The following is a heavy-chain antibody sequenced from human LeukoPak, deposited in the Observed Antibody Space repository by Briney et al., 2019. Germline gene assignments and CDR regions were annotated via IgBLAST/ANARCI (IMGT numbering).Heavy chain of an antibody. Sequence: TGGSLRLSCAASVFDFSTYSIDGVRQAPGRGLWWVSYISSSSSNIYHADSVKGRFTISRDNAKNSLHLQMNRLRAEDTAVYYCARVGRSGWTVDYWGQGTLVTVSS. CDR1: VFDFSTYS. D-gene: IGHD6-19*01. CDR2: ISSSSSNI. J-gene: IGHJ4*02. CDR3: ARVGRSGWTVDY. V-gene: IGHV3-48*04.